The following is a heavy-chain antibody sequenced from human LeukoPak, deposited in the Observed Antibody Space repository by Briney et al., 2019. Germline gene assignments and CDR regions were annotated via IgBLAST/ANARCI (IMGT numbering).Heavy chain of an antibody. Sequence: SVKVSCKASGGTFSSYTISWVRQAPGQGLEWMGRIIPILGIANYAQKLQGRVTITADKSTSTAYMELSSLRSEDTAVYYCARADTGTHYGYWGQGTLVTVSS. CDR1: GGTFSSYT. D-gene: IGHD2-8*02. J-gene: IGHJ4*02. V-gene: IGHV1-69*02. CDR3: ARADTGTHYGY. CDR2: IIPILGIA.